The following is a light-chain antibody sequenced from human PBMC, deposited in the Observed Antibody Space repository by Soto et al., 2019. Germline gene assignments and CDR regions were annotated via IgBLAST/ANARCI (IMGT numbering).Light chain of an antibody. CDR1: QGISTY. CDR3: QQTYRTRT. CDR2: DAS. Sequence: DIRMTQSPSSLSASAGDRVTITCRASQGISTYLKWYQHRPGKAPKLLIFDASTLQRGVPSRFSGSGSGTDFNLTITSLQPEYFATYYCQQTYRTRTFGPGTTVDMK. V-gene: IGKV1-39*01. J-gene: IGKJ1*01.